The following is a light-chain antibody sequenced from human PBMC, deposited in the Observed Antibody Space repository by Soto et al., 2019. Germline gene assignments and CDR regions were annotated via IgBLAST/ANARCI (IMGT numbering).Light chain of an antibody. CDR3: HQYNNIGT. J-gene: IGKJ1*01. Sequence: ILMTQSPATLSVSPGERATLSCRASQSVSSNLAWYQQKPGQAPRLLIYGASTRATGIAARFSGSGSGTEFTLTISSLQSEDSALYYCHQYNNIGTFGQGTKVDIK. V-gene: IGKV3-15*01. CDR2: GAS. CDR1: QSVSSN.